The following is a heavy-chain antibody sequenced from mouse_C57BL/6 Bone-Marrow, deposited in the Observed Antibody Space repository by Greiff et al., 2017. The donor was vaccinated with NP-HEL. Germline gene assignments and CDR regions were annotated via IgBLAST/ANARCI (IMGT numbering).Heavy chain of an antibody. Sequence: VQLKESGAELARPGASVKLSCKASGYTFTSYGISWVKQRTGQGLEWIGEIYPRSGNTYYNEKFKGKATLTADKSSSTAYMELRSLTSEDSAVYFCAREDYGNFFDYWGQGTTLTVSS. CDR1: GYTFTSYG. J-gene: IGHJ2*01. CDR2: IYPRSGNT. V-gene: IGHV1-81*01. CDR3: AREDYGNFFDY. D-gene: IGHD2-1*01.